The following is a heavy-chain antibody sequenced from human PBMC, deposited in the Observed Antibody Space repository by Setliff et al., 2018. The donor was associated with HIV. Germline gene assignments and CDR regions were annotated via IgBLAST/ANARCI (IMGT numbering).Heavy chain of an antibody. V-gene: IGHV4-59*01. CDR2: IYFSGST. Sequence: PSETLSLTCTVSGGSISSYYWSWIRQPPGKGLEWIGYIYFSGSTNYNPSLKSRVTISVDTSKNQFSLKLSSVTAADTALYFCVKGGALAGQFFYYMPVWGKGTTVTVSS. D-gene: IGHD6-19*01. CDR3: VKGGALAGQFFYYMPV. CDR1: GGSISSYY. J-gene: IGHJ6*04.